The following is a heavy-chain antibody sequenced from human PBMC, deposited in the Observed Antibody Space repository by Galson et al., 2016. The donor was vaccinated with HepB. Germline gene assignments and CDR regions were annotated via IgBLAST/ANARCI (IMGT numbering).Heavy chain of an antibody. D-gene: IGHD2-8*02. CDR1: GFNFSNYA. CDR3: EREERTGTHRYMGY. J-gene: IGHJ4*02. CDR2: ISWNSAYI. Sequence: SLRLSCAASGFNFSNYAMNWVRQAPGKGLGWVSGISWNSAYIGYAESVKGRFTISRDNAKNSLYLQMNSLSPADTAFYYCEREERTGTHRYMGYWGQGTPVTVSS. V-gene: IGHV3-9*01.